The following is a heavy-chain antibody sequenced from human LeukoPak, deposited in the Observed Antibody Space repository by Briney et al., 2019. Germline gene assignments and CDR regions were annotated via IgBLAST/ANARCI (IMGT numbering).Heavy chain of an antibody. V-gene: IGHV1-24*01. CDR3: ATARRYPELPDY. CDR1: GYTLTELS. Sequence: ASVKVSCKVSGYTLTELSMHLVRQAPGKGLEWMGGFDPEDGETIYAQRFQGRVTMTEDTSTDTAYMELSSLRSEDTAVYYCATARRYPELPDYWGQGTLVTVSS. D-gene: IGHD1-7*01. J-gene: IGHJ4*02. CDR2: FDPEDGET.